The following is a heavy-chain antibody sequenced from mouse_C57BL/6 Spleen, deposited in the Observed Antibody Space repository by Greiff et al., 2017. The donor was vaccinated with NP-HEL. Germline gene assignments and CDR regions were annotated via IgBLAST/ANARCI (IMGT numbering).Heavy chain of an antibody. CDR2: IYPGSGST. J-gene: IGHJ1*03. CDR3: ARGIYYGPHWYFDV. Sequence: QVQLQQPGAELVKPGASVRMSCKASGYTFTSYWITWVKQRPGQGLEWIGDIYPGSGSTNYNEKFKSKATLTVDTSSSTAYMQLSSLTYEDSAVYYSARGIYYGPHWYFDVWGKGTTVTVSS. V-gene: IGHV1-55*01. CDR1: GYTFTSYW. D-gene: IGHD2-1*01.